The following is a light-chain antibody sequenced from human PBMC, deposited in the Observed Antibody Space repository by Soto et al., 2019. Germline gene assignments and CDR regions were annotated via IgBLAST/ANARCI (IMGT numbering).Light chain of an antibody. Sequence: QSALTQPPSVSGSPGQSVTISCTGTSSDVGKYDRVSWYQQPPGTAPKLIIYEVTNRPSGVPARFSGSKSGNTASLTISGLQAEDEADYYRSSYTSTSRYVFGAGTKLTVL. V-gene: IGLV2-18*02. CDR3: SSYTSTSRYV. CDR2: EVT. J-gene: IGLJ1*01. CDR1: SSDVGKYDR.